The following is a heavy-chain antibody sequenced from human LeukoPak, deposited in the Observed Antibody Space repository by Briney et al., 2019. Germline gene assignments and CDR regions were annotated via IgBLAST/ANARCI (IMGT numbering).Heavy chain of an antibody. CDR2: INQDGSEK. J-gene: IGHJ6*04. Sequence: GGSLRLSCAASGFTFRSYWMSWVRQAPGKGLEWVANINQDGSEKYYVDSVKGRFTISRDNAKNSLYLQMNSLRAVDTAVYYCAELGITMIGGVWGKGTTVTISS. D-gene: IGHD3-10*02. CDR1: GFTFRSYW. CDR3: AELGITMIGGV. V-gene: IGHV3-7*01.